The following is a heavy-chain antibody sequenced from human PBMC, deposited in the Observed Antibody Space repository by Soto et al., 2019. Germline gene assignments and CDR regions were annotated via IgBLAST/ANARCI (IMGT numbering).Heavy chain of an antibody. V-gene: IGHV4-39*01. CDR1: GGSISSSSYY. J-gene: IGHJ4*02. D-gene: IGHD5-18*01. CDR3: ARGLPTYFDY. Sequence: SETLSLTCTVSGGSISSSSYYWGWIRQPPGKGLEWIGSIYYSGSTYYNPSLKSRVTISVYTSKNQFSLKLSSVTAADTAVYYCARGLPTYFDYWGQGTLVTVSS. CDR2: IYYSGST.